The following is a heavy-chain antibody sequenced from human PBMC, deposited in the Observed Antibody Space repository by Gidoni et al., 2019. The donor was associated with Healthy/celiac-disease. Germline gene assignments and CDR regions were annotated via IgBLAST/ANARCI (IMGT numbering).Heavy chain of an antibody. CDR2: INSKSEDAAT. CDR3: NVTCTVPKTFDI. CDR1: AFSFAKAW. Sequence: VLLVETGGGLLNPGGPLLLSCSPSAFSFAKAWLTCVRQAPGKGLEWVGSINSKSEDAATDYDGTVKGRCAISRDDSKNKLYLQMSSQKAEDTAVYYCNVTCTVPKTFDIWGQGTMVIVSS. D-gene: IGHD4-4*01. V-gene: IGHV3-15*01. J-gene: IGHJ3*02.